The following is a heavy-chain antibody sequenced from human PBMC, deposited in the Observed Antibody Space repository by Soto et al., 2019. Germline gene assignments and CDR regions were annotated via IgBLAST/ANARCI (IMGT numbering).Heavy chain of an antibody. CDR1: SDSISSYY. Sequence: SETLSLTCTVSSDSISSYYWIWIRQSPGKGLEWIGYTDYSGNTNYNPSLKSRVTISGDTSKNQFSLRLSSVTTADTAVYYCARAVGDPLYYLDYWGQGTLVTVSS. CDR3: ARAVGDPLYYLDY. CDR2: TDYSGNT. V-gene: IGHV4-59*08. J-gene: IGHJ4*02. D-gene: IGHD6-19*01.